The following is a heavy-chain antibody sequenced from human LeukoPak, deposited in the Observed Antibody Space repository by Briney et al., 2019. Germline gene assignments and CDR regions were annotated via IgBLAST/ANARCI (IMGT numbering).Heavy chain of an antibody. Sequence: GGSLRLSCAASGFTFSSYSMNWVRQAPGKGLEWVSSISSSSSYIYYADSVKGRFTISRDNAKNSLYLQMNSLRAEDTAVYYCARGGVVAGADYYYYSMDVWGQGTTVTVSS. V-gene: IGHV3-21*01. CDR2: ISSSSSYI. D-gene: IGHD6-19*01. CDR1: GFTFSSYS. J-gene: IGHJ6*02. CDR3: ARGGVVAGADYYYYSMDV.